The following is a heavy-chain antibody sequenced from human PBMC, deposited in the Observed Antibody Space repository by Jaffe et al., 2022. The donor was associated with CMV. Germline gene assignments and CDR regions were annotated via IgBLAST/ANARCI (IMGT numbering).Heavy chain of an antibody. Sequence: QVQLQESGPGLVKSSGTLSLTCAVSGGSVSSSNWWSWVRQAPGKGLEWIGEISDRGRSNYNPSLKGRAAISVDKAKNQFTLSLTSVTAADTAVYYCARDLVRGGDFWGQGRLVTVSS. V-gene: IGHV4-4*02. CDR2: ISDRGRS. D-gene: IGHD3-10*01. CDR3: ARDLVRGGDF. CDR1: GGSVSSSNW. J-gene: IGHJ4*02.